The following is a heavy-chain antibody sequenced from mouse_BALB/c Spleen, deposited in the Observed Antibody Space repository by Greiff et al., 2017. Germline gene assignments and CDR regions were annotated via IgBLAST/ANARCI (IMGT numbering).Heavy chain of an antibody. CDR3: ARHYYDYDYAMDY. J-gene: IGHJ4*01. D-gene: IGHD2-4*01. V-gene: IGHV5-6-5*01. CDR1: GFSFSSYA. CDR2: ISSSGSP. Sequence: EVKLVESGGGLVKPGGSLKLSCAASGFSFSSYAMSWVRQTREKRLEWIASISSSGSPYYPDSVKGRFTISRDNSRNILYLQMSSLRSEDTAMYFCARHYYDYDYAMDYWGQGTSVTVSS.